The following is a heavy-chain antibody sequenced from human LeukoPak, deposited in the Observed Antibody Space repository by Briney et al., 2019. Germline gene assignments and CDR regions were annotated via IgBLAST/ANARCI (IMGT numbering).Heavy chain of an antibody. CDR3: ARDTTPYYYYDSSGYYY. V-gene: IGHV1-69*05. D-gene: IGHD3-22*01. J-gene: IGHJ4*02. CDR1: GGTFCSYA. CDR2: IIPLFGTA. Sequence: ASVKVSCKASGGTFCSYAISRGRHALGRRVQWMGGIIPLFGTANYAQKFQGRVTSTTNESTSTAYMELSSLRSEDTAVYYCARDTTPYYYYDSSGYYYWGQGTLVTVSS.